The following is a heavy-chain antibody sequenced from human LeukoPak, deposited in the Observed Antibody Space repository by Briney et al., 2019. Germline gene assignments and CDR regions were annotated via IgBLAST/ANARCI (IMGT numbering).Heavy chain of an antibody. D-gene: IGHD6-19*01. Sequence: SGGSLRLSCAASGVTFSSYGKHWVRQAPGKGLEWVAVISYDGSNKYYADSVKGRFTISRDNSKNTLYLQMNSLRAEDTAVYYCANTLKEWLVLDAFDIWGQGTMVTVSS. CDR2: ISYDGSNK. J-gene: IGHJ3*02. CDR3: ANTLKEWLVLDAFDI. CDR1: GVTFSSYG. V-gene: IGHV3-30*18.